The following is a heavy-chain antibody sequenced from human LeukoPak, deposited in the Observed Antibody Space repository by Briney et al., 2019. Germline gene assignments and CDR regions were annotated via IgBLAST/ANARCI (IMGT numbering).Heavy chain of an antibody. Sequence: SETLSLTCTVSGGSISSGGYYWSWIRQHPGKGLEWIGYIYYSGSTYYNPSLKSRVTISVDTSKTQFSLKLSSVTAADTAVYYCARGMDTAMVTPTYFDYWGQGTLVTVSS. CDR1: GGSISSGGYY. V-gene: IGHV4-31*03. CDR3: ARGMDTAMVTPTYFDY. CDR2: IYYSGST. D-gene: IGHD5-18*01. J-gene: IGHJ4*02.